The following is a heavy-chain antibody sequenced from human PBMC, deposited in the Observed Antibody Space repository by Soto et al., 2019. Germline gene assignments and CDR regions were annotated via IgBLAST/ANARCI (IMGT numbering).Heavy chain of an antibody. CDR3: ARYLSGSGFDY. CDR2: IYYTGST. D-gene: IGHD1-26*01. CDR1: GASVSSGSNY. J-gene: IGHJ4*02. V-gene: IGHV4-61*03. Sequence: QVQLQESGPGLVKPSESLSLTCTVSGASVSSGSNYWSWIRQPPGKGLEWIGYIYYTGSTNYNPSLVSRVTITADTSKNHCSLRLNSVAAADTAVYYCARYLSGSGFDYWGQGTLVTVSS.